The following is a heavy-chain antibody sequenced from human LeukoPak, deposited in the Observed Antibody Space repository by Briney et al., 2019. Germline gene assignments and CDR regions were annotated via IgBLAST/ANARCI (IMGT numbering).Heavy chain of an antibody. Sequence: GGALRLSCAASGFTFSSYEMNWVRQAPGKGLEWVSYISSSGSTIYYADSVKGRFTISRDNAKNSLYLQMNSLRAEDTAVYYCAISWGQFDYRGQGTLVTVSS. CDR3: AISWGQFDY. D-gene: IGHD3-16*01. J-gene: IGHJ4*02. CDR1: GFTFSSYE. CDR2: ISSSGSTI. V-gene: IGHV3-48*03.